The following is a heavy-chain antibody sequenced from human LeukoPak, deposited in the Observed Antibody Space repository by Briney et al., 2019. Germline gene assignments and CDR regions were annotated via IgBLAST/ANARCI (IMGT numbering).Heavy chain of an antibody. V-gene: IGHV1-18*01. J-gene: IGHJ4*02. D-gene: IGHD6-19*01. CDR1: GYTFTSYG. CDR2: ISAYNGNT. CDR3: ARTKKYSSGWYPPDY. Sequence: GASVKVSCKASGYTFTSYGISWVRQAPGQGLEWMGWISAYNGNTNYAQKLQGRVTMTTDTSTSTAYMELRSLRSDDTAVYYCARTKKYSSGWYPPDYWGQGTLVTVSS.